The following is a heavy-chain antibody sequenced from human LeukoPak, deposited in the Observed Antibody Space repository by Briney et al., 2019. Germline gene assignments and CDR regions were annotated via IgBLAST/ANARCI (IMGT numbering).Heavy chain of an antibody. D-gene: IGHD3-3*01. J-gene: IGHJ6*03. V-gene: IGHV1-8*01. Sequence: GASVKVSCKASGYTFTSYDINWVRQATGQGLEWMGWMNPNSGNTGYAQKFQGRVTTTRNTSISTAYMELSSLRSEDTAVYYCARPNSVLRFLEWPKGGYYYYYMDVWGKGTTVTVSS. CDR2: MNPNSGNT. CDR1: GYTFTSYD. CDR3: ARPNSVLRFLEWPKGGYYYYYMDV.